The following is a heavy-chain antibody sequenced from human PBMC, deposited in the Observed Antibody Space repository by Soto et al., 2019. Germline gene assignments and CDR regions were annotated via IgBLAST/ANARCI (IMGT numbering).Heavy chain of an antibody. CDR3: ARTYVPGIAGFDP. CDR1: GFTFSNYF. CDR2: MSGDGKTI. J-gene: IGHJ5*02. D-gene: IGHD1-1*01. V-gene: IGHV3-74*01. Sequence: GGSLSLSCAASGFTFSNYFMHWVRQVPGEGLVWVSRMSGDGKTISYADSVKGRFTISRDNAKNTLYLQMNSLRVEDTAVYYCARTYVPGIAGFDPWGQGILVTVSS.